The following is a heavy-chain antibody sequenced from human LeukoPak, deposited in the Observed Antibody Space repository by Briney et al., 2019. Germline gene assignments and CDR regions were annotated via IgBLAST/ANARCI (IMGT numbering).Heavy chain of an antibody. CDR1: GYTFTSYY. V-gene: IGHV1-46*01. CDR2: INPSGGST. J-gene: IGHJ4*02. CDR3: ARAGGSYRSFDY. Sequence: ASVKVSCKASGYTFTSYYMHWVRQAPGQGLEWMGIINPSGGSTSYAQKFQGRVTMTGDTSTSTVYMELSSLRSEDTAVYYCARAGGSYRSFDYWGQGTLVTVSS. D-gene: IGHD1-26*01.